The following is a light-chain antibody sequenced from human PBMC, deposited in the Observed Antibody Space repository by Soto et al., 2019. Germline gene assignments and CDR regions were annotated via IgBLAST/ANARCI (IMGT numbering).Light chain of an antibody. CDR2: AAS. J-gene: IGKJ1*01. V-gene: IGKV1-39*01. CDR1: QSISSY. CDR3: QQSRT. Sequence: DIQMTQSPSSLSASVGDRVTITCRASQSISSYLNWYQQKPGKAPKLLIYAASSLQSGVPSRFSGSGSGTDFTLTICSLQPEDFATYYCQQSRTFGQGTKVDIK.